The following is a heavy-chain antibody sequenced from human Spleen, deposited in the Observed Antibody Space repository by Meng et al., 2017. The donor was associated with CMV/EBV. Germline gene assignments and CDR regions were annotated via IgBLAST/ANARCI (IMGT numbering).Heavy chain of an antibody. Sequence: QVQLQQSGPGLAKPSHTLSLTCAISGDSVSSNSAAWNWIRQSPSRGLEWLGRTYYRSKYYNDYALSVKSRITINPDTSKNQFSLQLNSVTPEDTAIYYCARDWGDVRGGFDFWGQGTLVTVSS. CDR3: ARDWGDVRGGFDF. V-gene: IGHV6-1*01. J-gene: IGHJ4*02. D-gene: IGHD3-10*02. CDR1: GDSVSSNSAA. CDR2: TYYRSKYYN.